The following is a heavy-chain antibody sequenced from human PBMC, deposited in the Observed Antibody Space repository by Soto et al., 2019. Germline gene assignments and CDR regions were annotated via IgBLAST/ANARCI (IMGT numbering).Heavy chain of an antibody. CDR1: GFTVSGMF. V-gene: IGHV3-53*01. D-gene: IGHD6-19*01. Sequence: GGSLRLSCAASGFTVSGMFINWVRQAPRKGLEWVSVIYPAGPTYYADSVKGRFTIYRDNSKNTLFLQLNNLRAEDTAVYYCARDADSSGLHYRGQGILVTVS. CDR3: ARDADSSGLHY. CDR2: IYPAGPT. J-gene: IGHJ4*02.